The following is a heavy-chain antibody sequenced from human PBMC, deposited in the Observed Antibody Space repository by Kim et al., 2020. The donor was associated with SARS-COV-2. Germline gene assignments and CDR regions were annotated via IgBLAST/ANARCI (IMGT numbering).Heavy chain of an antibody. Sequence: GGSLRLSCAASGFTFSSYAMSWVRQAPGKGLEWVSVITGGGVNTHYADSVKGRFTISRDNSKNTLSLQMNSLRAEDTAIYYCAKALRTGSWFFDSWGQGTLVTVSS. V-gene: IGHV3-23*01. J-gene: IGHJ4*02. CDR3: AKALRTGSWFFDS. CDR1: GFTFSSYA. D-gene: IGHD3-10*01. CDR2: ITGGGVNT.